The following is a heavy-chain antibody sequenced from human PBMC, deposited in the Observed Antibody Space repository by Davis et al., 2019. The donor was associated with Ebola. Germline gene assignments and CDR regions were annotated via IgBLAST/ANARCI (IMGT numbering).Heavy chain of an antibody. CDR2: NNYSGRT. CDR1: GGSSIGYY. J-gene: IGHJ5*02. Sequence: MPSETLSPTCDAHGGSSIGYYLSRIRQPPGKWLEWIGVNNYSGRTNYNPSLNSRVTISVDTSKNQFSLKMSSVTAADTAVYYCAREGRSGYSNWFDPWGQGTLVTVSS. V-gene: IGHV4-34*01. CDR3: AREGRSGYSNWFDP. D-gene: IGHD3-22*01.